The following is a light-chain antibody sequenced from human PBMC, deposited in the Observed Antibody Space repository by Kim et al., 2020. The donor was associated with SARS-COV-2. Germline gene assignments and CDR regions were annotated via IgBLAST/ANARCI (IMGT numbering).Light chain of an antibody. CDR2: EDS. Sequence: PEPSIAIPCTGTRRDGGSYNLVAWYQQRAGKAPKLMIYEDSKRPSGVSDRFSGSKSGNTASLTSSGLQAEDGADYYCCSYAGGPYVFGTGTKVTVL. V-gene: IGLV2-23*01. CDR3: CSYAGGPYV. J-gene: IGLJ1*01. CDR1: RRDGGSYNL.